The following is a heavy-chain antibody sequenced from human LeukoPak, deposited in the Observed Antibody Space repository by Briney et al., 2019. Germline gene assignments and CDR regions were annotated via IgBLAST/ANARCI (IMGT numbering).Heavy chain of an antibody. CDR2: IKQDGSEK. CDR3: ARRWYSATGYYFDY. CDR1: GFIIISYR. V-gene: IGHV3-7*01. D-gene: IGHD6-13*01. J-gene: IGHJ4*02. Sequence: GGSLRLSCAASGFIIISYRMSWVRQAPGKGLEWVANIKQDGSEKYYVDSVKGRFTISRDNAKNSLYLQMNSLRAEDTAVYYCARRWYSATGYYFDYWGQGTLVAVSS.